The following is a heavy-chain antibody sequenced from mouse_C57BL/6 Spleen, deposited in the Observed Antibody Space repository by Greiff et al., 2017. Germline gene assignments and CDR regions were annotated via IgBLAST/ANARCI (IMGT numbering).Heavy chain of an antibody. Sequence: QVQLQQPGAELVKPGASVKMSCKASGYTFTSYWITWVKQRPGQGLEWIGDIYPGSGSTNYNEKFKSKASLTVDTSSSTAYMQLSSLTSEDSAVYYCARSTMVTTGYLDYWGQGTTLTVSS. V-gene: IGHV1-55*01. D-gene: IGHD2-2*01. J-gene: IGHJ2*01. CDR1: GYTFTSYW. CDR3: ARSTMVTTGYLDY. CDR2: IYPGSGST.